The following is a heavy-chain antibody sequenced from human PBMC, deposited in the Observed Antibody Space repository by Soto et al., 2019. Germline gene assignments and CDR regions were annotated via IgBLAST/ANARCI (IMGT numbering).Heavy chain of an antibody. CDR3: TRLFYASGSLVGSWFDS. J-gene: IGHJ5*01. CDR2: IDPADSST. Sequence: EVQLVQSGAEVKKPGESLSISCKGSGYSFTSYWINWVRQMPGKGLEWMGTIDPADSSTSYSPSFQGHVFISTDKSISTAYLQWSSLRASDSAMYYCTRLFYASGSLVGSWFDSWGQGALVTVSS. CDR1: GYSFTSYW. D-gene: IGHD3-10*01. V-gene: IGHV5-10-1*03.